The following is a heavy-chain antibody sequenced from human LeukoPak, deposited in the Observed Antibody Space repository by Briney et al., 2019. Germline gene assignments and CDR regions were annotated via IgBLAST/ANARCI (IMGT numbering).Heavy chain of an antibody. V-gene: IGHV4-4*07. CDR2: VSTSGST. CDR3: AKMGSGSYLTYYYYMDV. Sequence: PSETLSLTCTVSGDSISTYYWSWIRQPAGKGLEWIGRVSTSGSTYQNPSLKSRVAMSVDTSKNQFSLKLSFVTAADTAVYYCAKMGSGSYLTYYYYMDVWGKGTAVTVSS. CDR1: GDSISTYY. J-gene: IGHJ6*03. D-gene: IGHD1-26*01.